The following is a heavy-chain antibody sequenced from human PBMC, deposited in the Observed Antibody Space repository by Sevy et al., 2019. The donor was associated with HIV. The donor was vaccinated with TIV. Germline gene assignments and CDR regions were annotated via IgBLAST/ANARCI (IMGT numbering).Heavy chain of an antibody. CDR1: GFTFSTHA. CDR2: ISGSGGGT. Sequence: GGSLRLSCAASGFTFSTHAMSWVRQAPGKGLEWVSVISGSGGGTYYADSVKGRFTISRDNSKNTLYLQMNSLRAGDSAVYYCAKDAYYYNSSGYSLSQWYYGMDVWGQGTTVTVSS. D-gene: IGHD3-22*01. J-gene: IGHJ6*02. V-gene: IGHV3-23*01. CDR3: AKDAYYYNSSGYSLSQWYYGMDV.